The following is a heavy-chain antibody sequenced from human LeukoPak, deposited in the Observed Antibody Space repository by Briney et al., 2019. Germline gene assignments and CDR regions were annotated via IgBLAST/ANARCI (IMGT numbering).Heavy chain of an antibody. J-gene: IGHJ6*02. CDR1: GYTFTSYG. CDR3: ARVDCSSTSCWALNYYGMDV. D-gene: IGHD2-2*01. CDR2: ISAYNGNT. Sequence: ASVKVSCKASGYTFTSYGIGWVRQAPGQGLEWMGWISAYNGNTNYAQKLQGRVTMTTDTSTSTAYMELRSLRSDDTAVYYCARVDCSSTSCWALNYYGMDVWGQGTTVTVSS. V-gene: IGHV1-18*01.